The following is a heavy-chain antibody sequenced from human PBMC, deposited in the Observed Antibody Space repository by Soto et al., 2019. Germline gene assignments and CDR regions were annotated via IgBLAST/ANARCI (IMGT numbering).Heavy chain of an antibody. Sequence: QVQLVESGGGVVQPGRSLSLSCAASGFTFSSYPMHWVRQAPGKGLEWVAVISYDGSNKYYVDSVKGRFTISRDNSKNTLYLQMNSLIPEDTTVYYCARDSATVADYYYTMDVWGQGTTVTVSS. CDR2: ISYDGSNK. CDR3: ARDSATVADYYYTMDV. D-gene: IGHD4-17*01. CDR1: GFTFSSYP. V-gene: IGHV3-30-3*01. J-gene: IGHJ6*02.